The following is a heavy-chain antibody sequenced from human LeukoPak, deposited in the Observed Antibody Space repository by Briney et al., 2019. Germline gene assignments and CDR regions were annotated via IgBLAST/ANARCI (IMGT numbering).Heavy chain of an antibody. CDR1: GFTFSSYA. V-gene: IGHV3-23*01. J-gene: IGHJ4*02. CDR2: ISGSGGST. Sequence: GGSLRLSCAASGFTFSSYAMSWVRQAPGKGLEWVSAISGSGGSTYYADSVKGRFTISRDNSKNTLYLQMNSLRAEDTAVYYCAKDRRAYCGGDCYSDFDYWGQGTLVTVSS. CDR3: AKDRRAYCGGDCYSDFDY. D-gene: IGHD2-21*01.